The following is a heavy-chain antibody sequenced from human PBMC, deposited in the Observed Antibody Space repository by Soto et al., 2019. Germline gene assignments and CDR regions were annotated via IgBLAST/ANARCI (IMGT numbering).Heavy chain of an antibody. J-gene: IGHJ6*03. CDR1: GFTFSSYG. CDR2: IWYDGSNK. CDR3: ARDAGITGIYYYYMDV. V-gene: IGHV3-33*01. Sequence: QVQLVESGGGVVQPGRSLRLSCAASGFTFSSYGMHWVRQAPGKGLEWVAVIWYDGSNKYYADSVKGRFTISRDNSKNTLYLQMNSLRAEDTAVYYCARDAGITGIYYYYMDVWGKGTTVTVSS. D-gene: IGHD1-20*01.